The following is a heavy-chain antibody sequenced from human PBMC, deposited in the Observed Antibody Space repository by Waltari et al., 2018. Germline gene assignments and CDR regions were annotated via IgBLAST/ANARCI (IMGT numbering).Heavy chain of an antibody. V-gene: IGHV3-64*07. J-gene: IGHJ4*02. D-gene: IGHD3-10*01. Sequence: EVQLVESGGGLVQPGGSLRLSCAASGFTFSSSAMHWVRPAPGKGLEYVSAISSNGGSTYYADSVKGRFTISRDNSKNTLYLQMGSLRAEDMAVYYCARDYYGSGSYLPLDYWGQGTLVTVSS. CDR2: ISSNGGST. CDR3: ARDYYGSGSYLPLDY. CDR1: GFTFSSSA.